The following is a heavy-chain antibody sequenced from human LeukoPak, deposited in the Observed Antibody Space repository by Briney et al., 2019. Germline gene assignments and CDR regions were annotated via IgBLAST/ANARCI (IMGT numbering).Heavy chain of an antibody. J-gene: IGHJ4*02. D-gene: IGHD3-22*01. V-gene: IGHV3-21*01. CDR3: TRDYYDSSGLPFDY. CDR1: GYSFRSHS. Sequence: GGSLRLSCAGSGYSFRSHSMNWGRQAPGRGLEWVSSISSISHYIYYADSVKGRFTISRDNAKNSLYLQMNSLRAEDTALYYCTRDYYDSSGLPFDYWGQGTLVTVSS. CDR2: ISSISHYI.